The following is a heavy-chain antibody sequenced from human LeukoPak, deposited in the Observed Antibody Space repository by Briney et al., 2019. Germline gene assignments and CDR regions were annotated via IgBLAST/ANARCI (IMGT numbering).Heavy chain of an antibody. D-gene: IGHD2-8*01. V-gene: IGHV1-2*06. CDR2: INPNSGGT. Sequence: GASVKVSCKASGYTFTGYYMHWVRQAPGQGLEWMGRINPNSGGTNYAQKFQGRVTMTRDTSISTAYMELSRLRSDDTAVYYCARSQMVYAIGGIVWGQGTLVTVSS. CDR1: GYTFTGYY. CDR3: ARSQMVYAIGGIV. J-gene: IGHJ4*02.